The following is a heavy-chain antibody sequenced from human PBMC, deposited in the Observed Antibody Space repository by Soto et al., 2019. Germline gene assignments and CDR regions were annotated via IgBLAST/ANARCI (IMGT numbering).Heavy chain of an antibody. J-gene: IGHJ3*02. Sequence: SVKVSCKASGGTFSSYSISWVRQAPGQGLEWMGGIIPIFGTANYAQKFQGRVTITADESTSTAYMELSSLRSEDTAVYYCARDGYSSGWSDDAFDIWGQGTMVTVSS. CDR1: GGTFSSYS. D-gene: IGHD6-19*01. CDR2: IIPIFGTA. CDR3: ARDGYSSGWSDDAFDI. V-gene: IGHV1-69*13.